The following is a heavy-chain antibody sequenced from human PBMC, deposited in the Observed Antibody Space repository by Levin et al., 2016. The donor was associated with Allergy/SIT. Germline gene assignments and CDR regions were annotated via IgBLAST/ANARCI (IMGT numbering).Heavy chain of an antibody. J-gene: IGHJ2*01. D-gene: IGHD6-13*01. Sequence: SETLSLTCTVSGVSIRDYYWSWIRLPAGKGLEWIGRVHYTGATNYNPSFKSRLTMSVDTSESQVSLKMDSVSAADTAVYYCARRSAGRIWYPNWYFDLWGRGTLVRVSS. CDR2: VHYTGAT. CDR1: GVSIRDYY. CDR3: ARRSAGRIWYPNWYFDL. V-gene: IGHV4-4*07.